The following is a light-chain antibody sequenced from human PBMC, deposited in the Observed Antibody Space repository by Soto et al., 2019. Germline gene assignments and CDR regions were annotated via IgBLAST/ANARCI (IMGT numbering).Light chain of an antibody. Sequence: EIVLTQSPGTLSLSPGERATLSCRASQSVSSSYLAWYQQKPGQAPRLLIYDASGRATGIPDRFSGSGSGTDFTLTISRLEPEDFAVYYCQQHGSSSPTFGQGTKLESK. CDR2: DAS. CDR3: QQHGSSSPT. V-gene: IGKV3-20*01. CDR1: QSVSSSY. J-gene: IGKJ2*01.